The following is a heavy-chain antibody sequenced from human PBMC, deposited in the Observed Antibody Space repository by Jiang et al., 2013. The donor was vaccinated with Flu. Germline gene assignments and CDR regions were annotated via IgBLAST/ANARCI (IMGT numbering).Heavy chain of an antibody. CDR1: GYTFTGYY. J-gene: IGHJ4*02. Sequence: SGAEVKKPGASVKVSCKASGYTFTGYYMHWVRQAPGQGLEWMGWINPNSGGTNYAQKFQGWVTMTRDTSISTAYMELSRLRSDDTAVYYCARSLSLTGYYVGAGHFDYWGQGTLVTVSS. D-gene: IGHD3-9*01. V-gene: IGHV1-2*04. CDR2: INPNSGGT. CDR3: ARSLSLTGYYVGAGHFDY.